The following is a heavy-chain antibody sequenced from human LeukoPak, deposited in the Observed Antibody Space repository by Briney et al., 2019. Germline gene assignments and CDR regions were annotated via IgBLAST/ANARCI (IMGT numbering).Heavy chain of an antibody. CDR3: AREGITMVRGVYYYYMDV. CDR2: ISSSSSTI. V-gene: IGHV3-48*01. D-gene: IGHD3-10*01. CDR1: GFTFSSYA. Sequence: GGSLRLSCAASGFTFSSYAMSWVRQAPGKGLEWVSYISSSSSTIYYADSVKGRFTISRDNAKNSLYLQMNSLRAEDTAVYYCAREGITMVRGVYYYYMDVWGKGTTVTVSS. J-gene: IGHJ6*03.